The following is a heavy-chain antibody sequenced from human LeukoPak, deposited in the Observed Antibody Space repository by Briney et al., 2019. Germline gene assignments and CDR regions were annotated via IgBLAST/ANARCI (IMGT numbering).Heavy chain of an antibody. CDR3: ARDQEVGATSPYYYMDV. CDR1: GDSVSSNSAA. CDR2: TYYRSKWYN. J-gene: IGHJ6*03. Sequence: SQTLSLTCAISGDSVSSNSAAWNWIRQSPSRGLEWLGRTYYRSKWYNDYAVSVKSRITINPDTSKNQFSLQLNSVTPEDTAVYYCARDQEVGATSPYYYMDVWGKGTTVTVSS. V-gene: IGHV6-1*01. D-gene: IGHD1-26*01.